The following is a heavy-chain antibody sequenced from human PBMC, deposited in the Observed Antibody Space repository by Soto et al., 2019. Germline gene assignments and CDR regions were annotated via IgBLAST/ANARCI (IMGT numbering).Heavy chain of an antibody. CDR3: ARGGWGFDFDY. V-gene: IGHV4-39*01. Sequence: QLPLQESGPGLVKPSETLSLTCTVSGGSISSSSYYWGWIRQPPGKGLEWIGSIYYSGSTYYNPSLKSRVTISVDTSKNQFSLKLSSVTAADTAVYYCARGGWGFDFDYWGQGTLVTVSS. CDR2: IYYSGST. CDR1: GGSISSSSYY. J-gene: IGHJ4*02. D-gene: IGHD3-16*01.